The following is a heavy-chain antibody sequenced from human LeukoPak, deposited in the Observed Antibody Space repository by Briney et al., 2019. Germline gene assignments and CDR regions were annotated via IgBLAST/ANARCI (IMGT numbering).Heavy chain of an antibody. Sequence: PSQTLSLTCTVSGGSISSGGYYWSWIRQHPGKGLEWIGYIYYSGSTHYNPSLKSRVTISVDTSKNQFSLKLSSVTAADTAVYYCARGGYSYGMPHFDYWGQGTLDTVSS. D-gene: IGHD5-18*01. J-gene: IGHJ4*02. CDR2: IYYSGST. CDR1: GGSISSGGYY. CDR3: ARGGYSYGMPHFDY. V-gene: IGHV4-31*03.